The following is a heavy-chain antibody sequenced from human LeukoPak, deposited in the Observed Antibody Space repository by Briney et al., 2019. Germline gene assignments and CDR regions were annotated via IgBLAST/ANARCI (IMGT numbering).Heavy chain of an antibody. V-gene: IGHV3-74*01. CDR1: GFTFSSYW. Sequence: GGSLRLSCAASGFTFSSYWMNWVRQAPGKGLVWVSRIASDGSSTTYADPVKGRFSISRDNAKNTLYLQMNSLRVEDTAVYYCASGSRVLVYWGQGALVTVSS. CDR3: ASGSRVLVY. J-gene: IGHJ4*02. CDR2: IASDGSST. D-gene: IGHD2-15*01.